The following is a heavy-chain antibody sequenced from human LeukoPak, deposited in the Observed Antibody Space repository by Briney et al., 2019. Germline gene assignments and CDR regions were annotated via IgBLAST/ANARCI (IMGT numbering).Heavy chain of an antibody. CDR2: IRYDGSNK. D-gene: IGHD2-21*02. V-gene: IGHV3-30*02. CDR3: AKEEAYCGGDCYSAIDY. CDR1: GFTFSSYG. J-gene: IGHJ4*02. Sequence: PGGSLRLSCAASGFTFSSYGMHWVRQAPGKGLEWVAFIRYDGSNKYYADSVKGRFTISRDNSKNTLYLQMNSLRAEDTAVYYCAKEEAYCGGDCYSAIDYWGQGTLVTVSS.